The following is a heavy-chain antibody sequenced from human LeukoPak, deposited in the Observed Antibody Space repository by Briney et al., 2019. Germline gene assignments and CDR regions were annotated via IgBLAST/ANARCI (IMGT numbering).Heavy chain of an antibody. D-gene: IGHD3-16*02. CDR1: GGSISSYY. V-gene: IGHV4-59*01. Sequence: PSETLSLTCTVSGGSISSYYWSWIRQPPGKGLEWIGYIYYSGSTNYNPSLKSRVTISVDTSKNQFSLKLSSVTAADTAVYYCARSVMITFGGVIAEHHAFDIWGQGTMVTVSS. J-gene: IGHJ3*02. CDR2: IYYSGST. CDR3: ARSVMITFGGVIAEHHAFDI.